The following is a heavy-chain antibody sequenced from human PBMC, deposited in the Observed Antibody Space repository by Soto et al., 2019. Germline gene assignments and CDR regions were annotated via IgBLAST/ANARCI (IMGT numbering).Heavy chain of an antibody. CDR1: GGSISNTDHF. J-gene: IGHJ4*02. CDR2: IYYTGTT. Sequence: QLQLRESGPGLLKPSETLSLTCTVSGGSISNTDHFWGWIRQPPGKGVECIGSIYYTGTTYYRPSLKSRVTMSVDTSQNKFSLNLSSVTAADVAVYYCVIQVTYDILDPPCLLDKWGQGSLVIVSS. V-gene: IGHV4-39*01. CDR3: VIQVTYDILDPPCLLDK. D-gene: IGHD3-9*01.